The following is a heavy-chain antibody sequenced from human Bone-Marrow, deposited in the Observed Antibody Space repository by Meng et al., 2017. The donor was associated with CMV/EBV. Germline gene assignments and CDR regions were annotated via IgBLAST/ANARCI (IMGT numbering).Heavy chain of an antibody. J-gene: IGHJ3*02. CDR3: ARRRNYDFWSGYSRGAFDI. D-gene: IGHD3-3*01. V-gene: IGHV3-66*02. CDR2: IYSGGST. CDR1: GFTFGDYA. Sequence: GGSLRLSCTASGFTFGDYAMSWVRQAPGKGLEWVSVIYSGGSTYYADSVKGRFTISRDNSKNTLYLQMNSLRAEDTAVYYCARRRNYDFWSGYSRGAFDIWGQGTMVTVSS.